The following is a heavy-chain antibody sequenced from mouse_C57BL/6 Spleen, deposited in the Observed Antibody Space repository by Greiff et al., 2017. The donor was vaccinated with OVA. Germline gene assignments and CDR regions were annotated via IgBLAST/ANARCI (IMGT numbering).Heavy chain of an antibody. V-gene: IGHV1-22*01. CDR1: GYTFTDYN. J-gene: IGHJ1*03. Sequence: EVQLQQSGPELVKPGASVKMSCKASGYTFTDYNMHWVKQSHGKSLEWIGYINPNNGGTSYNQKFKGKATLTVNKSSSTAYMELRSLTSEDSAVYYCARPYYGSSPWYFDVWGTGTTVTVSS. CDR2: INPNNGGT. D-gene: IGHD1-1*01. CDR3: ARPYYGSSPWYFDV.